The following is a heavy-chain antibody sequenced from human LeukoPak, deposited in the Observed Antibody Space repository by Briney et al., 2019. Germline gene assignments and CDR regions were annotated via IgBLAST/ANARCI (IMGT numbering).Heavy chain of an antibody. CDR2: IYHSGST. Sequence: GSLRLSCAASGFTFSSYAMSWVRQAPGKGLEWIGEIYHSGSTNYNPSLKSRVTISVDNSKNQFSLKLSSVTAADTAVYYCARLWTGYSDSSGYYYLDYWGQGTLVTVSS. V-gene: IGHV4-4*02. CDR1: GFTFSSYAM. D-gene: IGHD3-22*01. CDR3: ARLWTGYSDSSGYYYLDY. J-gene: IGHJ4*02.